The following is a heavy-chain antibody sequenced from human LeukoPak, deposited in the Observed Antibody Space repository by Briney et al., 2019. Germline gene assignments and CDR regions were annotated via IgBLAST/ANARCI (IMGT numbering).Heavy chain of an antibody. CDR2: INSDGSST. J-gene: IGHJ4*02. Sequence: GGSLRLSCAASGFTFSSYWMHWVRHAPGKGLVWVSRINSDGSSTSYADSVKGRFTISRDNAKNSLYLQMNSLRAEDTAVYYCARESVEYSYGSDYWGQGTLVTVSS. D-gene: IGHD5-18*01. V-gene: IGHV3-74*01. CDR3: ARESVEYSYGSDY. CDR1: GFTFSSYW.